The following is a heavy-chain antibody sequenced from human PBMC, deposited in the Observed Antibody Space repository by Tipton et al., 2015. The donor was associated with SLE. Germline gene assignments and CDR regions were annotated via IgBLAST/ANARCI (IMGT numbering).Heavy chain of an antibody. CDR2: IYYSGST. CDR1: GGSISSSRYF. J-gene: IGHJ3*02. D-gene: IGHD2-2*02. Sequence: TLSLTCTVSGGSISSSRYFWGWIRQPPGKGLEFIGSIYYSGSTYYKPSLKSRVTISVDTSKNQFSLRLSSVSAADTAMYYCARALWVDKDFEVPLAIRLRAFDIWGQGRMVTVSS. CDR3: ARALWVDKDFEVPLAIRLRAFDI. V-gene: IGHV4-39*07.